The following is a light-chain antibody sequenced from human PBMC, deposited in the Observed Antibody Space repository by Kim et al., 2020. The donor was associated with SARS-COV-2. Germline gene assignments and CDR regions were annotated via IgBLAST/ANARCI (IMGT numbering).Light chain of an antibody. Sequence: SVSPAERASISCWASQNINIHLAWYQQKPGQAPRLLLYESSTRATAIPARFSGSGSGTDFTLTIVSLQSEDFAVYYCQQYSDWPPTFGQGTKLEIK. CDR1: QNINIH. J-gene: IGKJ2*01. CDR2: ESS. CDR3: QQYSDWPPT. V-gene: IGKV3-15*01.